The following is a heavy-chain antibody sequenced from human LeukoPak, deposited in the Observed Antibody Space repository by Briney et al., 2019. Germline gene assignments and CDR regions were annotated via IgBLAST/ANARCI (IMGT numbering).Heavy chain of an antibody. CDR1: GFTFSSYS. CDR2: ISSSSSTI. CDR3: AKDEKPDGRWNIDH. J-gene: IGHJ4*02. D-gene: IGHD1/OR15-1a*01. Sequence: GGSLRLSCAASGFTFSSYSMNWVRQAPGKGLEWVSYISSSSSTIYYADSVKGRFTISRDNSKNTLWLQMVSLRAEDMAVYYCAKDEKPDGRWNIDHWGQGTLVTVSS. V-gene: IGHV3-48*01.